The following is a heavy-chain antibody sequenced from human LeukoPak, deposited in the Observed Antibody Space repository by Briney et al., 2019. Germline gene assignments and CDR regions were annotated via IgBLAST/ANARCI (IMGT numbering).Heavy chain of an antibody. CDR3: ARQRIYSSGWF. V-gene: IGHV4-39*01. Sequence: PSETLSLTCSVSGDSINSRNHYWGWIRQPPGKGLEWIGSVYYNGSTFFNPSLKNRVTKSVDTPKNQFSLNVISVTAADTALYFCARQRIYSSGWFWGQGALVTVSS. CDR2: VYYNGST. D-gene: IGHD6-13*01. J-gene: IGHJ4*02. CDR1: GDSINSRNHY.